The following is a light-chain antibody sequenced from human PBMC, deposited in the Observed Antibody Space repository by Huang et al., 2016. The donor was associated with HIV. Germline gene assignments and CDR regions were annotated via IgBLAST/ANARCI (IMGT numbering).Light chain of an antibody. J-gene: IGKJ3*01. CDR2: GAS. Sequence: EIVMTQSPVTLSLSPGERATLSCRASQSISSNLAWYQQKAGQAPRLLIYGASTRATGIPARFSGSGSGTEFTLTISSLQSEDFAVYYCQQYNNWPPEETFGPGTKVDIK. V-gene: IGKV3-15*01. CDR3: QQYNNWPPEET. CDR1: QSISSN.